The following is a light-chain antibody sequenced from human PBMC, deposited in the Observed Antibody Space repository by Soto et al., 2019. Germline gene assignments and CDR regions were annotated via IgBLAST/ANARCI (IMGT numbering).Light chain of an antibody. CDR2: DAS. V-gene: IGKV3-20*01. Sequence: EVVLTQSPATLSLSPGDRATLSCRASQSVTIKLAWYQQRPGQAPRLLIYDASTRATGIPARFSGSGSGTDFTLTISRLEPEDFAVYYCQQYGSSLTFGGGTKVEIK. CDR3: QQYGSSLT. J-gene: IGKJ4*01. CDR1: QSVTIK.